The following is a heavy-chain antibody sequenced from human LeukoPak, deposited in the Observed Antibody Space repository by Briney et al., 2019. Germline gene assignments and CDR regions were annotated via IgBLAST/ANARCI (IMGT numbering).Heavy chain of an antibody. V-gene: IGHV4-34*01. D-gene: IGHD6-13*01. Sequence: SSETPSLTCAVYGGSFSGYYWSWIRQPPGKGLEWIGEINHSGSTNYNPSLKSRVTISVDTSKNQFSLKLSSVTAADTAVYYCARVRQQLVVVHDYYYMDVWGKGTTVTVSS. CDR1: GGSFSGYY. CDR3: ARVRQQLVVVHDYYYMDV. CDR2: INHSGST. J-gene: IGHJ6*03.